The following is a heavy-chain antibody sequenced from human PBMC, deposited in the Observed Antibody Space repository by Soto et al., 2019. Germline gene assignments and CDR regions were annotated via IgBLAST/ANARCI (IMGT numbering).Heavy chain of an antibody. CDR3: ARAGGIVVATGMDV. CDR1: GFTFSTYS. D-gene: IGHD2-2*01. Sequence: EVQLVESGGTFVQPGGSLRLSCAASGFTFSTYSMNWVRQAPGKGLEWVSYINSDSSDIHYAGSVEGRFTISRDNAKNTLYLQMNSLRAEDTAVYYCARAGGIVVATGMDVWGQGTTVTVSS. V-gene: IGHV3-48*01. J-gene: IGHJ6*02. CDR2: INSDSSDI.